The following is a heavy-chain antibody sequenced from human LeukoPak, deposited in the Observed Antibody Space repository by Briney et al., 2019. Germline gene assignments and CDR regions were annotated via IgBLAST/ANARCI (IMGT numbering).Heavy chain of an antibody. CDR2: IYTSGST. CDR1: GGSISSGSYY. Sequence: SQTLSLTCTVSGGSISSGSYYWSWIRQPAGKGLEWIGRIYTSGSTNYNPSLKSRVTISVDTSKNQFSLKLSSVTVADTAAYYCAREGYDFWSGALVYWGQGTLVTVSS. CDR3: AREGYDFWSGALVY. V-gene: IGHV4-61*02. J-gene: IGHJ4*02. D-gene: IGHD3-3*01.